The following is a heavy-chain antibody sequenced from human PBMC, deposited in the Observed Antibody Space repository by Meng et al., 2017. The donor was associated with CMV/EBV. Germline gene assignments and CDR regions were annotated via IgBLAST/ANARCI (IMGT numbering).Heavy chain of an antibody. Sequence: SGPTLVKPTQTLTLTCAFSGFSLTTSGVRVSWIRQPPGQALEWIGYIYYSGSTNYNPSLKSRVTISVDTSKNQFSLKLSSVTAADTAVYYCARAVAYYDFWSGYPWGMDVWGQGTTVTVSS. CDR1: GFSLTTSGVR. CDR3: ARAVAYYDFWSGYPWGMDV. V-gene: IGHV4-61*08. D-gene: IGHD3-3*01. CDR2: IYYSGST. J-gene: IGHJ6*02.